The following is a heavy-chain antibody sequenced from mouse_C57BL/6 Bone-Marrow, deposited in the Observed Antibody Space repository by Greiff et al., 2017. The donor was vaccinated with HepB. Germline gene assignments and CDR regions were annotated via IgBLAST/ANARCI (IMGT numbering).Heavy chain of an antibody. Sequence: DVKLQESGGGLVQPGGSLSLSCAASGFTFTDYYMSWVRQPPGKALEWLGFIRNKANGYTTEYSASVKGRFTISRDNSQSILYLQMNALRAEDSATYYCARYKDLRYFDVWGTGTTVTVSS. CDR3: ARYKDLRYFDV. CDR1: GFTFTDYY. J-gene: IGHJ1*03. CDR2: IRNKANGYTT. V-gene: IGHV7-3*01.